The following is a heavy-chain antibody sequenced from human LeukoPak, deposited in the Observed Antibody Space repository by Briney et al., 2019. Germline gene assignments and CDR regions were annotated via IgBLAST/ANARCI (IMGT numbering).Heavy chain of an antibody. CDR3: AKDLLRDRWFGES. Sequence: ASVKVSCKASGYTFTSYDINWVRQATGQGLEWMGWMNPNSGNTGYAQKFQGRVTITRNTSISTAYMELSSLRPEDTAVYYCAKDLLRDRWFGESWGQGTLVTVSS. CDR2: MNPNSGNT. CDR1: GYTFTSYD. D-gene: IGHD3-10*01. J-gene: IGHJ4*02. V-gene: IGHV1-8*03.